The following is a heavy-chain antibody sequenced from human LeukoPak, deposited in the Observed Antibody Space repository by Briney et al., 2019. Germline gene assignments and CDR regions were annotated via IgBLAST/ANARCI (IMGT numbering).Heavy chain of an antibody. V-gene: IGHV1-69*05. CDR3: AIVVVPAAYYYYMDV. J-gene: IGHJ6*03. CDR2: IIPIFGAA. D-gene: IGHD2-2*01. CDR1: GGTFSSCA. Sequence: SVKVSCKASGGTFSSCAISWVRQAPGQGLEWMGGIIPIFGAANYAQKFQGRVTITTDESTSTAYMELSSLRSEDTAVYYCAIVVVPAAYYYYMDVWGKGTTVTVSS.